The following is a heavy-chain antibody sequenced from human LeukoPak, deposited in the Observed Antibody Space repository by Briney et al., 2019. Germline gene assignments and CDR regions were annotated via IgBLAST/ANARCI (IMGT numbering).Heavy chain of an antibody. J-gene: IGHJ5*02. CDR1: GFTFSSFD. Sequence: GGSLRLSCAASGFTFSSFDMHWVRQAPGKGLEWVTFLRDDGSNKYYADSVKGRFTISRDNSKNTLYLQMNSLRAEDTAVYYCAKGSSSWYFWFDPWGQGTLVTVSS. V-gene: IGHV3-30*02. CDR3: AKGSSSWYFWFDP. D-gene: IGHD6-13*01. CDR2: LRDDGSNK.